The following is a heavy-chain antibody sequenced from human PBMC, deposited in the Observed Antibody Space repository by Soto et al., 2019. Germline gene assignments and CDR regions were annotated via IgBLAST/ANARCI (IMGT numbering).Heavy chain of an antibody. D-gene: IGHD2-15*01. Sequence: QVQLVESGGGVVQPGRSLRLSCAASGFTFSSYGMHWVRQAPGKGLEWVAVIWCDGSNKYYADSLMGRFTISRDNSKNPLYLQMNSLRAKDTAVYYCARDRHSCAVRGMGVWGQGTTVTFFS. CDR3: ARDRHSCAVRGMGV. J-gene: IGHJ6*02. CDR2: IWCDGSNK. V-gene: IGHV3-33*01. CDR1: GFTFSSYG.